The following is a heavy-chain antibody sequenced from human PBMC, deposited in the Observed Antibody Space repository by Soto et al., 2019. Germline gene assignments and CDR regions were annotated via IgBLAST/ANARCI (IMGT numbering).Heavy chain of an antibody. CDR1: GYTFTSYA. D-gene: IGHD2-8*01. J-gene: IGHJ3*02. V-gene: IGHV1-3*01. Sequence: GASVKVPCKASGYTFTSYAMHWVRQAPGQRLEWMGWINAGNGNTKYSQKFQGRVTITRDTSASTAYMELSSLRSEDTAVYYCARDGIGDCTNDVCYSLQAFDIWGQGTMVTVSS. CDR3: ARDGIGDCTNDVCYSLQAFDI. CDR2: INAGNGNT.